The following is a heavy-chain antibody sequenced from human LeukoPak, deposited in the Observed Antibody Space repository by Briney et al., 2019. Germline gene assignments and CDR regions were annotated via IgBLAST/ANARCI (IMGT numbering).Heavy chain of an antibody. D-gene: IGHD6-19*01. V-gene: IGHV4-59*08. CDR1: GGSTSRSS. CDR3: ARPRLEPRIAVAGTGDWYFDL. J-gene: IGHJ2*01. CDR2: IYYSGST. Sequence: SEPRSFTCIVSGGSTSRSSWSWIRQPQGKGREGFRYIYYSGSTNYNPSLKSRVTISVDTSKNQFSLKLSSVTAADTAVYYCARPRLEPRIAVAGTGDWYFDLWGRGTLVTVSS.